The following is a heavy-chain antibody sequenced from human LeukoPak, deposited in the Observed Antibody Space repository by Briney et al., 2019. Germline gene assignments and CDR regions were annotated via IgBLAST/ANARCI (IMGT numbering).Heavy chain of an antibody. D-gene: IGHD2-15*01. CDR2: INSDGSST. CDR3: ARAGYSSGFTLGY. CDR1: GCTFSSYW. Sequence: PGGSLRLSCAAAGCTFSSYWMHWVRQAPGKGLEWVSRINSDGSSTSYADSVKGRFTISRDNAKNTLYLQMNRLRAEDTAVYYCARAGYSSGFTLGYWGQGTLVTVSS. J-gene: IGHJ4*02. V-gene: IGHV3-74*01.